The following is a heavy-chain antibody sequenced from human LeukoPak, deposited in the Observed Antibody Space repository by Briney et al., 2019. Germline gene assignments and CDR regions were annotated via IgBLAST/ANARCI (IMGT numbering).Heavy chain of an antibody. CDR3: ARHSSSWYHHPPLGYYYYYMDV. J-gene: IGHJ6*03. D-gene: IGHD6-13*01. V-gene: IGHV5-51*01. Sequence: GESLKISCKGSGYNFTSYWIGWVRQMPGKGLEWMGIIYPGDSDTRYSPSFQGQVTISADKSISTAYLQWSSLKASDTAMYYCARHSSSWYHHPPLGYYYYYMDVWGKGTTVTVSS. CDR2: IYPGDSDT. CDR1: GYNFTSYW.